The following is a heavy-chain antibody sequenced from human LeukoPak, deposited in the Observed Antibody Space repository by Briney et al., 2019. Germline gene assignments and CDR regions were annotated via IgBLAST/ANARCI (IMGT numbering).Heavy chain of an antibody. V-gene: IGHV3-48*03. J-gene: IGHJ4*02. CDR2: ITISGHTK. Sequence: GSLRLSCAASGFDLSTYEMNWVRQAPGKGLEWIADITISGHTKNYADSVKGRFTISRDNAKNSLHLQMNSLTPEDTAVYYCVRAVTMTLVVNWHYFDYWGQGSLVTVSS. D-gene: IGHD4-17*01. CDR3: VRAVTMTLVVNWHYFDY. CDR1: GFDLSTYE.